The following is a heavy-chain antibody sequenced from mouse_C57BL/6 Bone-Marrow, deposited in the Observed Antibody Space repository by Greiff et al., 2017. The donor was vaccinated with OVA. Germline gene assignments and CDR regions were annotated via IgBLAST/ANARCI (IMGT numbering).Heavy chain of an antibody. CDR2: ISSGGSYT. D-gene: IGHD1-1*01. CDR1: GFTFSSYG. J-gene: IGHJ2*01. CDR3: ARHDGSSYSY. V-gene: IGHV5-6*01. Sequence: EVKVVESGGDLVKPGGSLKLSCAASGFTFSSYGMSWVRQTPDKRLEWVATISSGGSYTYYPDSVKGRFTISRDNAKNTQYLQMSSLKSEDTAMYYCARHDGSSYSYWGQGTTLTVSS.